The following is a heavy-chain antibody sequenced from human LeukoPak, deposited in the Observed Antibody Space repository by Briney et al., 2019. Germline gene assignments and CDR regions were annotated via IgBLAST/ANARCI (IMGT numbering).Heavy chain of an antibody. CDR1: GGTFSNYA. D-gene: IGHD7-27*01. V-gene: IGHV1-69*13. CDR3: ARDNWGWAQGY. J-gene: IGHJ4*02. CDR2: IIPVFEKP. Sequence: AASVKVSCKASGGTFSNYAVSWVRQAPGQGLEWMGGIIPVFEKPNYARKFQDRVTITADESTATAYMELSSVTAADTAVYYCARDNWGWAQGYWGQGTLVTVSS.